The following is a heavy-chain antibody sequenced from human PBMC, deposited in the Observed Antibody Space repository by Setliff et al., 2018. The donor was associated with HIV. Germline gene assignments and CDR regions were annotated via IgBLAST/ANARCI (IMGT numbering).Heavy chain of an antibody. D-gene: IGHD3-9*01. J-gene: IGHJ6*03. Sequence: SETLSLTCTVSGGSISSYYWSWIRQPPGKGLEWIGYIYYSGSTNYNPSLKSRVTISGDTSKNQFSLKLSSVTAADTAVYYCARNGLLDYDILTGYSAHYYYYMDVWGKGTTVTSP. V-gene: IGHV4-59*12. CDR2: IYYSGST. CDR1: GGSISSYY. CDR3: ARNGLLDYDILTGYSAHYYYYMDV.